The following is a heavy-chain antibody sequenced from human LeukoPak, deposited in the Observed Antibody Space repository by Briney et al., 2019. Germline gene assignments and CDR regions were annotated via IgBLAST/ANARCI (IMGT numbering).Heavy chain of an antibody. CDR3: ARELRYFGFGY. V-gene: IGHV4-34*01. D-gene: IGHD3-9*01. CDR1: GGSFSGYY. J-gene: IGHJ4*02. CDR2: IYHSGRT. Sequence: SEILSLTCAVYGGSFSGYYWGWIRQPPGKGLEWIGSIYHSGRTYYNPSLKSRVTISVDISKNQFSLKLSSVTAADTAVYYCARELRYFGFGYWGQGTLVTVSS.